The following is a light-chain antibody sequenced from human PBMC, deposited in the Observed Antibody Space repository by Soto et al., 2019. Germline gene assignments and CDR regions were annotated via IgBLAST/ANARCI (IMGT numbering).Light chain of an antibody. J-gene: IGLJ1*01. Sequence: QSALTQPASVSGSPGQSITISCTGTSSDVGDYNYVSWYQQHPGEAPKVMIYDVSNRPSGVSNRFSGSKSGNTASLTISGLQAEDEADYYCSSYTRSSTLVFGTGTKLTLL. CDR3: SSYTRSSTLV. CDR2: DVS. CDR1: SSDVGDYNY. V-gene: IGLV2-14*01.